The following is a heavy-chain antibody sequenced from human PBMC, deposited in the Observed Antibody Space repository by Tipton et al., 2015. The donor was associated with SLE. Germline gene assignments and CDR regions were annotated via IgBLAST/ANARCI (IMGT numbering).Heavy chain of an antibody. V-gene: IGHV3-49*03. D-gene: IGHD1-26*01. Sequence: SLRLSCTASGFTFGDYAMTWFRQAPGKGLEWVGFIRSNAYGGTTEYAASVKGRFTISRDDSKRIAHLQMNSLKTEDTAVYFCAKDLRGATAPYFYYYGMDVWGQGTTVTVSS. CDR2: IRSNAYGGTT. CDR3: AKDLRGATAPYFYYYGMDV. J-gene: IGHJ6*02. CDR1: GFTFGDYA.